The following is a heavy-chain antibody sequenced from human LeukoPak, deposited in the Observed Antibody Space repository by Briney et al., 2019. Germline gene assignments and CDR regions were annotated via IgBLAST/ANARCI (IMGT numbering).Heavy chain of an antibody. V-gene: IGHV1-69*04. D-gene: IGHD6-13*01. CDR2: IIPILGIA. J-gene: IGHJ5*02. Sequence: ASVKVSCKASGGTFSSYAISWVRQAPGQGLEWMGRIIPILGIANYAQKFQGRVTITADKSTSTAYMELSSLRSEDTAVYYCASYGMSEERQLVRDNWFDPWGQGTLVTVSS. CDR3: ASYGMSEERQLVRDNWFDP. CDR1: GGTFSSYA.